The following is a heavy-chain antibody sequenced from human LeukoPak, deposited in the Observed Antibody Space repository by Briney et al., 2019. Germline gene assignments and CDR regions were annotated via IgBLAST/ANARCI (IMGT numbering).Heavy chain of an antibody. CDR2: IPYDGSNK. CDR3: AKASPPIGVVVPAAPDY. J-gene: IGHJ4*02. D-gene: IGHD2-2*01. V-gene: IGHV3-30*04. Sequence: GGSLRLSCAASGFTFSSYAMHWVRQAPGKGLEWVAVIPYDGSNKYYADSVKGRFTISRDNSKNTLYLQMNSLRAEDTAVYYCAKASPPIGVVVPAAPDYWGQGTLVTVSS. CDR1: GFTFSSYA.